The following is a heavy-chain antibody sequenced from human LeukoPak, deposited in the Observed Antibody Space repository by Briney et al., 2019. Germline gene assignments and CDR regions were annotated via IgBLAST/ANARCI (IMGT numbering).Heavy chain of an antibody. CDR2: ISGSGGST. D-gene: IGHD6-19*01. CDR3: AKDTSSGWPNWFDP. CDR1: GFTVSSNY. Sequence: PGGSLRLSCAASGFTVSSNYMNWVRQAPGKGLEWVSAISGSGGSTYYADSVKGRFTISRDNSKNTLYLQMNSLRAEDTAVYYCAKDTSSGWPNWFDPWGQGTLATVSS. J-gene: IGHJ5*02. V-gene: IGHV3-23*01.